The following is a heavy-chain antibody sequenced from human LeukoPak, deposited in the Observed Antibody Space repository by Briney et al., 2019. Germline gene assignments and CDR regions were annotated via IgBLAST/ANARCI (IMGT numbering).Heavy chain of an antibody. Sequence: SWVRQXPGKGLEWVSAISGSGGSTYYADSVKGRFTISRDISKNTLYLQMNSLRAEDTAVYYCATIRSYSDYFYYFDYWGQGTLVTVSS. CDR2: ISGSGGST. D-gene: IGHD4-11*01. V-gene: IGHV3-23*01. CDR3: ATIRSYSDYFYYFDY. J-gene: IGHJ4*02.